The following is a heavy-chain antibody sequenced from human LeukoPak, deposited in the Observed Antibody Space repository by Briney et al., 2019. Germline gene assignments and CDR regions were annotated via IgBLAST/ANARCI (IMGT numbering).Heavy chain of an antibody. J-gene: IGHJ5*02. CDR2: INPNSGGT. Sequence: ASVKVSCKASGYTFTGYYMHWVRQAPGQGLEWMGWINPNSGGTNYAQKFQGRVTVTRDTSISTAYMELSRLRSDDTAVYYCAVVGYDSXGYYYDWFDPWGQGTLVTVXS. D-gene: IGHD3-22*01. V-gene: IGHV1-2*02. CDR3: AVVGYDSXGYYYDWFDP. CDR1: GYTFTGYY.